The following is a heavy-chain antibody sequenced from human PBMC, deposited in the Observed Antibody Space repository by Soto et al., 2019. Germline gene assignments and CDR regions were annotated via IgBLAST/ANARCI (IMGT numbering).Heavy chain of an antibody. CDR2: INSDGST. V-gene: IGHV3-53*01. CDR1: GFLVNSAY. Sequence: EVQLVESGGGLIPPGGSLRLSCAASGFLVNSAYMTWVRQAPGKGLEWLSMINSDGSTLYAESVKGRFTNSRDNSKDKLDLQMNSLRAEYTAMYYCARSGYSFAWGYWGQGTLVIVTS. D-gene: IGHD5-18*01. J-gene: IGHJ4*02. CDR3: ARSGYSFAWGY.